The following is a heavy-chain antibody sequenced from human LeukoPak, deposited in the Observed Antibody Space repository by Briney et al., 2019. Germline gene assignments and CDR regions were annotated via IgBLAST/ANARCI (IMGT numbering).Heavy chain of an antibody. CDR3: TRDIGDFVSDF. CDR1: GGSFSGYY. J-gene: IGHJ4*02. V-gene: IGHV4-34*01. Sequence: PSETLSLTCAVYGGSFSGYYWAWIRQPPGKGLEWIGSIHYGGTTHYNPSLQSRVTISADTSKNQFALDLRSVTAVDTAVYYCTRDIGDFVSDFWGQGTLVTVSS. D-gene: IGHD2-21*02. CDR2: IHYGGTT.